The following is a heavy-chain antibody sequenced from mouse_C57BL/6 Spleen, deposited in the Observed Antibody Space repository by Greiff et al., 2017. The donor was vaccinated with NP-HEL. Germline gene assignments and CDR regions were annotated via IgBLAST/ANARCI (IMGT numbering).Heavy chain of an antibody. CDR1: GYTFTDYN. Sequence: EVQLQQSGPELVKPGASVKMSCKASGYTFTDYNMHWVKQSHGKSLEWIGYINPNNGGTSYNQKFKGKATLTVNKSSSTAYMELSSLTSEDSAVYYCARGDDYDPPFAYWGQGTLVTVSA. CDR2: INPNNGGT. J-gene: IGHJ3*01. D-gene: IGHD2-4*01. V-gene: IGHV1-22*01. CDR3: ARGDDYDPPFAY.